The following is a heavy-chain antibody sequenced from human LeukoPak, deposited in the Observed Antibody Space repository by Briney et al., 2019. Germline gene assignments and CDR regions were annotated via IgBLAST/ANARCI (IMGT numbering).Heavy chain of an antibody. D-gene: IGHD4-23*01. CDR1: GYSFPIYY. CDR2: INPKSGGT. CDR3: ARPQDHDGNVEVFDL. V-gene: IGHV1-2*02. J-gene: IGHJ3*01. Sequence: ASVKVSCKASGYSFPIYYIHWVRQAPGQRLEWMGWINPKSGGTNRAQKFQGRLTMTRDTSISSACMDLSSLRSDDTAVYYCARPQDHDGNVEVFDLWGQGTMVTVSS.